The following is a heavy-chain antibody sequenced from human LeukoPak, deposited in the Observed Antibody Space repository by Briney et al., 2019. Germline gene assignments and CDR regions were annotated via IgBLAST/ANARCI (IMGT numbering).Heavy chain of an antibody. CDR2: ISYDESNK. CDR3: AKAGFGNLSPPSDY. D-gene: IGHD3-10*01. Sequence: PGGSLRLSCAASGFTFSSYGMHWVRQAPGKGLEWVAVISYDESNKYYADSVKGRFTISRDNSKNTLYLQMNSLRDEDTAVFYCAKAGFGNLSPPSDYWGQGTLVTVSS. V-gene: IGHV3-30*18. CDR1: GFTFSSYG. J-gene: IGHJ4*02.